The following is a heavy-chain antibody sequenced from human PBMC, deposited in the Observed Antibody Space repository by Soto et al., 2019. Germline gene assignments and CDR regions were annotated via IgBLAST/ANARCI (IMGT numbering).Heavy chain of an antibody. Sequence: GGSLRLSCAASGFTFSSYGMHWVRQAPGKGLEWVAVISYDGSNKYYADSVKGRFTISRDNSKNTLYLQMNSLRAEDTDVYYCAILPVIAAAGTADYWGQGTLVTVSS. J-gene: IGHJ4*02. CDR3: AILPVIAAAGTADY. CDR1: GFTFSSYG. V-gene: IGHV3-30*03. D-gene: IGHD6-13*01. CDR2: ISYDGSNK.